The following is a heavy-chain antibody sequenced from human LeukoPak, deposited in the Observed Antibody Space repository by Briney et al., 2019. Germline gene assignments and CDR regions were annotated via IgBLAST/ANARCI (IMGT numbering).Heavy chain of an antibody. V-gene: IGHV4-34*01. Sequence: SETLSLTCAVYGGSFSGYYWRWIRQPPGKGLEWIGEINHSGSTNYNPSLKSRVTISVDTSKNQFSLKLSSVTAADTAVYYCARGTAYYYYYGMDVWGQGTTVTVSS. CDR3: ARGTAYYYYYGMDV. CDR1: GGSFSGYY. CDR2: INHSGST. J-gene: IGHJ6*02. D-gene: IGHD5-18*01.